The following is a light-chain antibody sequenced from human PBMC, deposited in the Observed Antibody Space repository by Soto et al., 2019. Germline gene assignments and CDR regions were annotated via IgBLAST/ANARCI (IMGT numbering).Light chain of an antibody. CDR1: QSVLYSSNNKNY. CDR3: QNYYSTPLT. CDR2: WAS. V-gene: IGKV4-1*01. J-gene: IGKJ4*01. Sequence: DIVMTQSPDSLAVSLGERATINCKSSQSVLYSSNNKNYLAWYQQKPGQPPKLLIYWASTRESGVPDRFSGSGSGTDFTLTISRLQAQDVALYYWQNYYSTPLTFGAGTKVEIK.